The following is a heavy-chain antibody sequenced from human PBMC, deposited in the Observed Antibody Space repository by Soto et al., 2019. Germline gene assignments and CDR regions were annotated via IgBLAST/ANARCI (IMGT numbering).Heavy chain of an antibody. CDR3: ARRHYYYYAMDV. J-gene: IGHJ6*02. V-gene: IGHV5-51*01. CDR2: IYPGDSDT. Sequence: GESLKISCQGSGYSFTNYWIGWVRQMPGKGLEWMGIIYPGDSDTKYSPSFQGQVTISADKSISTAYLQWSSLKASDTAMYFCARRHYYYYAMDVWGQGTTVTVSS. CDR1: GYSFTNYW.